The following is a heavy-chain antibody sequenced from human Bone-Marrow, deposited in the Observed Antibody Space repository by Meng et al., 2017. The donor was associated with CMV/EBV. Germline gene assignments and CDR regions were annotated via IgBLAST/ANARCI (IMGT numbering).Heavy chain of an antibody. CDR3: ARDPAVAGFPYHYYYGMDV. CDR1: GYTFSNYG. D-gene: IGHD6-19*01. CDR2: ISAYSGNT. Sequence: ASVKVSCKGSGYTFSNYGFSWVRQAPGQGPEWMGWISAYSGNTNYAQKFQGRLTLTTDVSTSTAYMELRGLRFDDTAVYYCARDPAVAGFPYHYYYGMDVWGQGTTVTVSS. V-gene: IGHV1-18*01. J-gene: IGHJ6*02.